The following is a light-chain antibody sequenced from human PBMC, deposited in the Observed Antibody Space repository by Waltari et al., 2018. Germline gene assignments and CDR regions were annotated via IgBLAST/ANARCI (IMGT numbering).Light chain of an antibody. J-gene: IGLJ3*02. CDR2: EVT. V-gene: IGLV2-14*01. CDR3: TSFTTRTTWV. CDR1: SSDVGAYKF. Sequence: QSALTQPASVSGSPGQSITISCTGTSSDVGAYKFFSWYQHHAGEAPKLILYEVTNRPSGVSDRFSGSKSGNTASLTISGLQAEDEADYHCTSFTTRTTWVFGGGTKLTVL.